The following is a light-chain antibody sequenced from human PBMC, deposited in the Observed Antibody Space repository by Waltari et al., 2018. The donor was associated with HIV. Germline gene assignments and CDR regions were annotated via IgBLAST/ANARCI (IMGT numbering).Light chain of an antibody. CDR3: SSYAGSNNFVV. Sequence: QPALAQTRSVSGSRGHSGTIPCAGTSSDVGGNNYVSWYQQHPGEAPKFMIYEVSKRPSGVPDRFSGSKSGNTASLTVAGLQAEDEADYSCSSYAGSNNFVVFGGGTKLTVL. V-gene: IGLV2-8*01. CDR1: SSDVGGNNY. J-gene: IGLJ2*01. CDR2: EVS.